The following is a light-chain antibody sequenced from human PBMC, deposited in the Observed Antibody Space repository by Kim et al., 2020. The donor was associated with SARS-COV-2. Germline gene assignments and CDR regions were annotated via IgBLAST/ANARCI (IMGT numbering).Light chain of an antibody. J-gene: IGKJ2*01. Sequence: SASVGDRVPITCRASQSISSYFNWYQQKPGKAPKLLIYAASSLQSGVPSRFSGSGSGTDFTLTISSLQPEDFATYYCQQSYSTPYTFGQGTKLEIK. CDR3: QQSYSTPYT. V-gene: IGKV1-39*01. CDR1: QSISSY. CDR2: AAS.